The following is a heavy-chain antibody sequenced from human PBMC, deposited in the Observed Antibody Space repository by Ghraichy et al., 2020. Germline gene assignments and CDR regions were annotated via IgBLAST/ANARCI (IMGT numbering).Heavy chain of an antibody. V-gene: IGHV1-69*01. J-gene: IGHJ4*02. CDR2: IIPIFGTA. Sequence: VSCKASGGTFSSYAISWVRQAPGQGLEWMGGIIPIFGTANYAQKFQGRVTITADESTSTAYMELSSLRSEDTAVYYCARGGAFSWGSTYYYDSSGYYYDYWGQGTLVTVSS. D-gene: IGHD3-22*01. CDR3: ARGGAFSWGSTYYYDSSGYYYDY. CDR1: GGTFSSYA.